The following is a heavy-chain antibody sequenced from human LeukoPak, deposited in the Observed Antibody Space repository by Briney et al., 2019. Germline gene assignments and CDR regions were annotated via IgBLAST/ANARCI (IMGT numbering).Heavy chain of an antibody. CDR2: ISYDGSNK. D-gene: IGHD6-13*01. V-gene: IGHV3-30*18. Sequence: GRSLRLPCAASGFTFSNYGMHWVRQAPGKGLEWVAVISYDGSNKYYADSVKGRFTISRDNSKNTLYLQMNSLRGEDTAVYYCAKLRGVAAAGTGYFDPWGQGTLVTVSS. CDR1: GFTFSNYG. J-gene: IGHJ5*01. CDR3: AKLRGVAAAGTGYFDP.